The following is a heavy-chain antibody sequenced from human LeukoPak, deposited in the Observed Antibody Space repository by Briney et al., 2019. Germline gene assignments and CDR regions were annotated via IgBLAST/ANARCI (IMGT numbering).Heavy chain of an antibody. J-gene: IGHJ5*02. CDR2: INPNSGGT. D-gene: IGHD3-16*01. CDR1: GYTFTGYY. CDR3: AMGLSQDLINWFDP. Sequence: GASVKVSCKASGYTFTGYYMHWVRQAPGQGLEWMGWINPNSGGTNYAQTLQGRVAMTRDTSVSTAYMEVRRLTSDDTAVYYCAMGLSQDLINWFDPWGQGTPVTVSS. V-gene: IGHV1-2*02.